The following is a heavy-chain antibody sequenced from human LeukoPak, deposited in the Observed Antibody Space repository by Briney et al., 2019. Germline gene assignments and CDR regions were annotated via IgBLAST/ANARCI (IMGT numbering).Heavy chain of an antibody. CDR1: GFTFDDYA. V-gene: IGHV3-9*01. CDR3: AKDSSGYYGRGAFDI. D-gene: IGHD3-22*01. Sequence: PGRSLRLSCAASGFTFDDYALHWVRQAPGKGLEWVSGISWNSGSIGCADSVKGRFTISRDNAKNSLYLQMNSLRAEDTALYYCAKDSSGYYGRGAFDIWGQGTMVTVSS. CDR2: ISWNSGSI. J-gene: IGHJ3*02.